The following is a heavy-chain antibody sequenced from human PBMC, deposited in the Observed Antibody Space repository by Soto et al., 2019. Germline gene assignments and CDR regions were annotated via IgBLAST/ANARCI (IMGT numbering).Heavy chain of an antibody. CDR3: ARGGMVRGVPHY. CDR2: INPSGGST. Sequence: QVQLVQSGAEVKKPGASVKVSCKASGYTFTSYYMHWVRQAPGQGLEWRGIINPSGGSTSYAQKFQGRGTMPRDTSTSTVYMELSSLRSEDTAVYYCARGGMVRGVPHYWGQGTLVTVSS. CDR1: GYTFTSYY. J-gene: IGHJ4*02. D-gene: IGHD3-10*01. V-gene: IGHV1-46*01.